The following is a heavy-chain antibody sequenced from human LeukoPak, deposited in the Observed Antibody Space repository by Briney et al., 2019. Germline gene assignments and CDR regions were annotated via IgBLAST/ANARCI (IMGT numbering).Heavy chain of an antibody. CDR2: IIPILGTA. CDR1: GGTFSSYA. D-gene: IGHD3-16*01. Sequence: SVKVSCKDSGGTFSSYAINWVRQAPGQGLEWMGRIIPILGTADYAQKFQDRVTLTADTSTGTSYMALTSLSSEDTALYFRAPWGGFYDKTGLGTDNWGQGTLVTVSS. V-gene: IGHV1-69*04. J-gene: IGHJ4*02. CDR3: APWGGFYDKTGLGTDN.